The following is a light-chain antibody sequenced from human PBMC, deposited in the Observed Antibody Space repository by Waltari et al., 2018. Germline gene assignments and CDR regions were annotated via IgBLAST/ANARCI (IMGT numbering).Light chain of an antibody. CDR1: SGHTRYA. Sequence: QLVLTQPPSASASLGASVKLTCTLNSGHTRYAIAWHQQQPEKGPRFLMKLDSDGSHTKGDGIPDRFSGSSSGAGRYLILSSLQSEDEADYYCQSWDTGINVFGGGTKLTVL. CDR3: QSWDTGINV. CDR2: LDSDGSH. J-gene: IGLJ2*01. V-gene: IGLV4-69*01.